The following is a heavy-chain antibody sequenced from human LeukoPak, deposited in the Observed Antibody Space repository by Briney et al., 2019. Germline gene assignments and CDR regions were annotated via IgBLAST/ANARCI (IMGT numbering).Heavy chain of an antibody. Sequence: PGGSLRLSCAAPGFTFSSYGMHWVRQAPGKGLEWVSVVSYDGSNKYYADSVKGRFTISRDNSKNTLYLQMNSLRAEDTAVYYCAKDPFKVTTYYFDYWGQGTLVTVSS. D-gene: IGHD4-17*01. V-gene: IGHV3-30*18. J-gene: IGHJ4*02. CDR1: GFTFSSYG. CDR3: AKDPFKVTTYYFDY. CDR2: VSYDGSNK.